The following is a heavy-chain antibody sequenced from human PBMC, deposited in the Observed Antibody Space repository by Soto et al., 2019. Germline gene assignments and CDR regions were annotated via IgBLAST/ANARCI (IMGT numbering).Heavy chain of an antibody. CDR3: ARDRESSSWYSFVGWSNDY. Sequence: GASVKVSSKASGDTVCSYAISWVRQAPGQGLEWMGGIIPIFGTANYAQKFQGRVTITADESTSTAYMELSSLRSEDTAVYYCARDRESSSWYSFVGWSNDYCGQGTLVTVSS. CDR2: IIPIFGTA. V-gene: IGHV1-69*13. CDR1: GDTVCSYA. D-gene: IGHD6-13*01. J-gene: IGHJ4*02.